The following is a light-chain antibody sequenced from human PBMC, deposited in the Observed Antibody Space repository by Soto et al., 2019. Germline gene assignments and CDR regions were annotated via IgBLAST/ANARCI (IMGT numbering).Light chain of an antibody. J-gene: IGKJ5*01. CDR2: KAS. Sequence: DIKMNQSPSTLSGYVGDRVTITCRASQTISSWLAWYQQKPGKAPKLLIYKASTLKSGVPSRFSGSGSGTDFTLTISSLQPEDFATYYCQQFNNYPITFGQGTRLEIK. CDR1: QTISSW. V-gene: IGKV1-5*03. CDR3: QQFNNYPIT.